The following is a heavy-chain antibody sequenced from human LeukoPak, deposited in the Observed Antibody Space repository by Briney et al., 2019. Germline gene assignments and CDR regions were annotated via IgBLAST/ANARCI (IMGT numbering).Heavy chain of an antibody. D-gene: IGHD5-18*01. CDR2: IYYSGST. J-gene: IGHJ4*02. CDR3: ARGGRGYSYGSFDY. V-gene: IGHV4-61*01. Sequence: SETLSLTCTVSGGTVSSGSYYWSWIRQPPGKGLEWIGYIYYSGSTNYNPSLKSRVTISVDTSKNQFSLKLSSVTAADTAVYYCARGGRGYSYGSFDYWGQGTLVTVSS. CDR1: GGTVSSGSYY.